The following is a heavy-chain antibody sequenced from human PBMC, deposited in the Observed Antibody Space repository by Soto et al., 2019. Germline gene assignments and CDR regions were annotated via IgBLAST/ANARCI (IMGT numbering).Heavy chain of an antibody. CDR3: ARDSSGYALFDY. CDR2: IYHSGST. J-gene: IGHJ4*02. Sequence: SETLSLTCTVSGGSISSGGYYWSWIRQHPGKGLEWIGYIYHSGSTYYSPSLKSRVTISVDTSKNQFSLKLSSVTAADTSVYFCARDSSGYALFDYWAQGTLVTVSS. V-gene: IGHV4-31*03. D-gene: IGHD3-22*01. CDR1: GGSISSGGYY.